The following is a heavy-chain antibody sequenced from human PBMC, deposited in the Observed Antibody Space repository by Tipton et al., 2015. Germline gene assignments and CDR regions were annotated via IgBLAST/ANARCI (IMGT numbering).Heavy chain of an antibody. CDR2: IYPADSDT. CDR3: ARLGNLDWGDY. J-gene: IGHJ4*02. V-gene: IGHV5-51*01. D-gene: IGHD7-27*01. CDR1: EYIFPMYW. Sequence: QLVQSGAEVKKPGESLTISCKGSEYIFPMYWIAWVRQMPGKGLEWMGIIYPADSDTRYSPSFQGQVTISADNSINTAYLQWSSLKASDTAIYYCARLGNLDWGDYWGQGTLVTVS.